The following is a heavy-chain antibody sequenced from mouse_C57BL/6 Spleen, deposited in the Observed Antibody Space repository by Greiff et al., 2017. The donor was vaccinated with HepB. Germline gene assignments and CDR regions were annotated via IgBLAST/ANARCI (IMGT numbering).Heavy chain of an antibody. CDR1: GYTFTSYW. CDR3: ARYGNSNPWFAY. CDR2: IHPNSGST. V-gene: IGHV1-64*01. D-gene: IGHD2-5*01. Sequence: QVQLQQPGAELVKPGASVKLSCKASGYTFTSYWMHWVKQRPGQGLEWIGMIHPNSGSTNYNEKFKSKATLTVDKSSSTAYMQLCSLTSEDSAVYYCARYGNSNPWFAYWGQGTLVTVSA. J-gene: IGHJ3*01.